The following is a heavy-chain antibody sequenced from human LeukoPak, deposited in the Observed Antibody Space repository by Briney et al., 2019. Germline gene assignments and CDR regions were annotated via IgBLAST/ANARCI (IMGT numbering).Heavy chain of an antibody. CDR1: GFTFSSYW. D-gene: IGHD3-16*02. V-gene: IGHV3-74*01. CDR3: ARKSVRSSLYDAFDI. CDR2: INSDGSST. Sequence: GGSLRLSCAASGFTFSSYWMHWVRQAPGKGLVWVSRINSDGSSTSYADSVKGRFTISRDNAKNTLYLQMNSLRAEDTAVYYCARKSVRSSLYDAFDIWGQGTMVTVSS. J-gene: IGHJ3*02.